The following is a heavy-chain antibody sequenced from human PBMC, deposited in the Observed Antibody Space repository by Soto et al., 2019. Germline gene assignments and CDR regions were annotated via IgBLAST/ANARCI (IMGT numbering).Heavy chain of an antibody. CDR3: ARDAGYYNSGGYYEF. J-gene: IGHJ4*02. CDR2: INADNGDT. CDR1: GGTFSSYA. Sequence: GASVKVSCKASGGTFSSYAISWVRQAPGQGLEWMGIINADNGDTEYSQKFQARVTFTRDTSASTAYMELSSLRSEDTTVYYCARDAGYYNSGGYYEFWGQGTLVTVSS. V-gene: IGHV1-3*01. D-gene: IGHD3-10*01.